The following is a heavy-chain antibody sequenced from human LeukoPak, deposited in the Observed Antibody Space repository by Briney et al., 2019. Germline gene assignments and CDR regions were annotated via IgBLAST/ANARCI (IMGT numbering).Heavy chain of an antibody. CDR3: AKEIYYGSGSFPDY. CDR2: MSYDGSNK. V-gene: IGHV3-30*18. J-gene: IGHJ4*02. CDR1: GFTFSSYG. D-gene: IGHD3-10*01. Sequence: GGSLRLSCAASGFTFSSYGMHWVRQAPGKGLEWVAVMSYDGSNKYYADSVQGRFTISRDNSKNTLYLQMNSLRPEDAAVYYCAKEIYYGSGSFPDYWGQGTLVTVSS.